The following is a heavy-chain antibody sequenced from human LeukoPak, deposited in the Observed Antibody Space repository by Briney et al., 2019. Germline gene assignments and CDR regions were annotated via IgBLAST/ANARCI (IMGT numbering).Heavy chain of an antibody. CDR3: ARDQAYGGEDLFDS. J-gene: IGHJ5*01. Sequence: PSETLSLTCTVSGGPITNHYWSWIRQPPGKGLEWIGHMYYSGDTNYNPSLKSRVTISLDKSKNQFSLKLTSVTAADTAVYYCARDQAYGGEDLFDSWGQGILVTVSS. D-gene: IGHD3-16*01. CDR1: GGPITNHY. V-gene: IGHV4-59*11. CDR2: MYYSGDT.